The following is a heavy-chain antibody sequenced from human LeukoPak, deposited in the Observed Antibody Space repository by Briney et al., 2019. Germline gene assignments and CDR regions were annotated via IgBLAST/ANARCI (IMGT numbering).Heavy chain of an antibody. V-gene: IGHV4-34*01. CDR3: ARGSLHIVVVPAAIFGYYFDY. Sequence: PSETLSLTCAVYGGSFSGYYWSWIRQPPGKGLEWIGEINHSGSTNYNPSLKSRVTISVDTSKNQFSLKLSSVTAADMAVYYCARGSLHIVVVPAAIFGYYFDYWGQGTLVTVSS. CDR1: GGSFSGYY. D-gene: IGHD2-2*02. CDR2: INHSGST. J-gene: IGHJ4*02.